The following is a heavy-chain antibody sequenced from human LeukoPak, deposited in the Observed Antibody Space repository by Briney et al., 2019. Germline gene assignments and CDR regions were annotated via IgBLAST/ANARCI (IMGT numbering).Heavy chain of an antibody. Sequence: SETLSLTCTVSGGSISSYYWSWIRQPPGKGLEWIGYIYYSGSTNYNPSLKSRVTISVDTSKNQFSLKLSSVTAADTAVYYCARAVRGSRTYYYYGMDVWGQGTTVTVSS. CDR3: ARAVRGSRTYYYYGMDV. D-gene: IGHD4-23*01. CDR2: IYYSGST. V-gene: IGHV4-59*01. CDR1: GGSISSYY. J-gene: IGHJ6*02.